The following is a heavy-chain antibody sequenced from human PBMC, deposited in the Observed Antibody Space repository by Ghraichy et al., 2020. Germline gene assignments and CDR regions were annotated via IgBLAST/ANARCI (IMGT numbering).Heavy chain of an antibody. V-gene: IGHV4-34*01. J-gene: IGHJ6*02. CDR3: ARGEVSGSSVYYYGMDV. D-gene: IGHD6-6*01. CDR2: INHSGST. Sequence: SETLSLTCAVYGGSFSGYYWSWIRQPPGKGLEWIGEINHSGSTNYNPSLKSRVTISVDTSKNQFSLKLRSVTAADTALYYCARGEVSGSSVYYYGMDVWGQGTTVTVSS. CDR1: GGSFSGYY.